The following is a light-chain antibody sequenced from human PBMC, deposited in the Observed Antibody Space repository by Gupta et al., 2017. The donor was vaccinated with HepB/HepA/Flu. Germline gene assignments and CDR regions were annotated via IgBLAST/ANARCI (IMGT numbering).Light chain of an antibody. CDR1: SSKMGSNY. Sequence: SVLSPPPSASVTPGQRVTISGSGSSSKMGSNYVCWYQQRPGTAHKLLIDRNKQRSAGVHDRFAGSESATAASLSISVRGDEDEDDYYCASGDDSDYVFGTGTKVTVL. CDR3: ASGDDSDYV. J-gene: IGLJ1*01. V-gene: IGLV1-47*01. CDR2: RNK.